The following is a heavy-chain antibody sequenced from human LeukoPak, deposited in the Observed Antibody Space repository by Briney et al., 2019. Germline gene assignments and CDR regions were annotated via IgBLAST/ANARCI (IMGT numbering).Heavy chain of an antibody. V-gene: IGHV3-53*01. CDR1: GXXXXXXX. Sequence: GGSLRLSCAXXGXXXXXXXXXXXXXAXXXGLEWVXVIYSGGSTXYAXSXKGRFTISRDNSENTLYLQMNSLRAEDTAVYYCATQWLAPYWGQGTLVTVSS. D-gene: IGHD6-19*01. CDR3: ATQWLAPY. CDR2: IYSGGST. J-gene: IGHJ4*02.